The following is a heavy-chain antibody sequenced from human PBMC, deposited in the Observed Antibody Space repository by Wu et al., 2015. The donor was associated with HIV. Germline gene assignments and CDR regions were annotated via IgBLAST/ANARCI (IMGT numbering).Heavy chain of an antibody. CDR2: INPNSGGT. CDR3: ARDLGEVFYMIVVYEVHFDY. J-gene: IGHJ4*02. CDR1: GYTFTGYY. Sequence: QVQLVQSGAEVKKPGASVKVSCKASGYTFTGYYIHWVRQAPGQGLEWMGWINPNSGGTNYAQKFQGRVTMTRDTSISTAYMELSRLRSDDTAVYYCARDLGEVFYMIVVYEVHFDYWGQGTSGPPSPQ. V-gene: IGHV1-2*02. D-gene: IGHD3-22*01.